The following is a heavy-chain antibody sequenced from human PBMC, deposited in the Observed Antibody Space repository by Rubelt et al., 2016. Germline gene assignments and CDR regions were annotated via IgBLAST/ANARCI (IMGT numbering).Heavy chain of an antibody. V-gene: IGHV4-38-2*02. J-gene: IGHJ4*02. CDR2: IYHSGST. CDR1: GYSISSGHY. CDR3: ARLETTVTKRSFDY. Sequence: QVQLQESGPGLVKSSETLSLTCTVSGYSISSGHYWGWIRQPPGKGLEWIGSIYHSGSTYYNPSLKSRVTISVETSKNQFSRKRSSVSAADTAVYYCARLETTVTKRSFDYWGQGTLVTVSS. D-gene: IGHD4-17*01.